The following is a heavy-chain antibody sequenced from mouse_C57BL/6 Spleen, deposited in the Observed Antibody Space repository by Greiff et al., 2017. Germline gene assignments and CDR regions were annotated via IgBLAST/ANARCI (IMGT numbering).Heavy chain of an antibody. CDR3: ARRAYPAFDV. J-gene: IGHJ1*03. CDR1: GFSLTSYG. CDR2: IWSGGST. Sequence: QVQLKQSGPGLVQPSQSLSITCTVSGFSLTSYGVHWVRQSPGKGLEWLGVIWSGGSTDYNAAFISRLSISKDNSKSQVFFKMNSLQADDTAIYYCARRAYPAFDVWGTGTTVTVSS. D-gene: IGHD3-3*01. V-gene: IGHV2-2*01.